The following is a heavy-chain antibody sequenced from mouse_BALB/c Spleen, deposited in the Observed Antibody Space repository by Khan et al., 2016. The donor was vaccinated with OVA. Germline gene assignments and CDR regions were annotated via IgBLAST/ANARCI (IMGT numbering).Heavy chain of an antibody. D-gene: IGHD1-1*01. Sequence: EVQLQQSGPELVKPGASMKISCKASGYSFTDYTMNWVKQSHGKNLEWIGLINPYNGFTTYNQKVKGKATLTVDKSSSTAYMELLSLTSEDSAVYYCARGNYYGSNSWFAYWGQGTLVTVSA. CDR3: ARGNYYGSNSWFAY. V-gene: IGHV1-18*01. CDR1: GYSFTDYT. CDR2: INPYNGFT. J-gene: IGHJ3*01.